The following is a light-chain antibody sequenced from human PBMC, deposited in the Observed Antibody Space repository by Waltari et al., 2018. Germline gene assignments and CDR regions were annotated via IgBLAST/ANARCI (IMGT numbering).Light chain of an antibody. CDR2: EVP. Sequence: QSALTQPPSASGSPGQSVTISCTGTSSDVGGYNYVSWYQHHPGKAPKLIIYEVPKRPSGVPDCFSGSKSGNTASLTVSGLQAEDEGDYYCSSYASSDNLLFGGGTEVTVL. CDR3: SSYASSDNLL. V-gene: IGLV2-8*01. J-gene: IGLJ2*01. CDR1: SSDVGGYNY.